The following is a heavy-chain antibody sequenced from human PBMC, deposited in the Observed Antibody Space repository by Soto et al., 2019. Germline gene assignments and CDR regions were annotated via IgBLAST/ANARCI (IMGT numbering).Heavy chain of an antibody. CDR1: GFTFTNYA. Sequence: GGSLRLSCGSSGFTFTNYALSWVRQAPGKGLEWVSSISGSGTDTKYADSVKGRSTISRDNSKNTVYLQVNSLRGEDTAVYYCAKNCGGNCYSTSRIVFQHWGQGTQVTVSS. CDR3: AKNCGGNCYSTSRIVFQH. V-gene: IGHV3-23*01. D-gene: IGHD2-21*01. J-gene: IGHJ1*01. CDR2: ISGSGTDT.